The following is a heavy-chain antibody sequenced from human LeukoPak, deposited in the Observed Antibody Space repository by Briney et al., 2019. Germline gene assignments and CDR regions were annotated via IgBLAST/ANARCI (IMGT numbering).Heavy chain of an antibody. CDR3: ARGAYYWYFDL. D-gene: IGHD3-16*01. CDR1: GDSISSYF. V-gene: IGHV4-59*01. Sequence: PSETLSLTCTVSGDSISSYFWSWIRQPPGKGLEWIGSIYYSGGTRYNPSLKSRVTISIDGSKNQFSLKLTSVTAADTAVYYCARGAYYWYFDLWGRGTLVSVSS. J-gene: IGHJ2*01. CDR2: IYYSGGT.